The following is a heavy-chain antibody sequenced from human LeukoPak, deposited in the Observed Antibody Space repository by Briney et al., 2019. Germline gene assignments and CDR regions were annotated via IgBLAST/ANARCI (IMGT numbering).Heavy chain of an antibody. J-gene: IGHJ4*02. V-gene: IGHV3-20*04. CDR1: GFTFDDYG. D-gene: IGHD5-24*01. CDR3: ASLKDGYNSLIDFDY. CDR2: ITWDADST. Sequence: GGSLRLSCAASGFTFDDYGMSWVRQAPGRGLEWVSGITWDADSTGYAEAVKGRFTISRDNSKNTLYLQMNSLRAEDTAVYYCASLKDGYNSLIDFDYWGQGALVTVSS.